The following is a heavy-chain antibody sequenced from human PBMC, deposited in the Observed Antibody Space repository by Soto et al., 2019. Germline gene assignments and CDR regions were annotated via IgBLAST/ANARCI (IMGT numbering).Heavy chain of an antibody. V-gene: IGHV1-69*13. CDR1: GGTFSSYA. Sequence: SVKVSCKASGGTFSSYAISWVRQAPGQGLEWMGGIIPIFGTANYAQKFQGRVTITADESTSTAYMELSSLRSEDTAVYYCARVSSPQNYYYYGMDGWGQGTTVTVSS. J-gene: IGHJ6*02. CDR3: ARVSSPQNYYYYGMDG. CDR2: IIPIFGTA.